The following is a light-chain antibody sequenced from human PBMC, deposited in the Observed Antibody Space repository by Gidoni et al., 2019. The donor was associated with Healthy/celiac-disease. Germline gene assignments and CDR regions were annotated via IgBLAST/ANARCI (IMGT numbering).Light chain of an antibody. CDR2: AAS. V-gene: IGKV1-39*01. Sequence: DIHMTQSPSSLSASVGDRGTITCRASQSISSYLNLYQQKPGKAPKLLIYAASHLQSGVPSRFSGSGSGTYFTLTISSLQPEDFATYYCQQSYSTPLTFGGGTKVEIK. CDR3: QQSYSTPLT. CDR1: QSISSY. J-gene: IGKJ4*01.